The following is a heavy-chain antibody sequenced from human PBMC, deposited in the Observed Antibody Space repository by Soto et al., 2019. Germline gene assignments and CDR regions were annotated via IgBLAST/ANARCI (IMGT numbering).Heavy chain of an antibody. J-gene: IGHJ6*02. V-gene: IGHV4-59*01. Sequence: SETLSLTCTVSGGSISSYYWSWIRQTTGKGLEWIGYIYYSGSTNYNPSLKSRVTISVDTSKNQFSLKLSSVTAADTAVYYCARDQLGYCTNGVCYGLYGMDVWGQGTTVTVS. CDR1: GGSISSYY. CDR2: IYYSGST. CDR3: ARDQLGYCTNGVCYGLYGMDV. D-gene: IGHD2-8*01.